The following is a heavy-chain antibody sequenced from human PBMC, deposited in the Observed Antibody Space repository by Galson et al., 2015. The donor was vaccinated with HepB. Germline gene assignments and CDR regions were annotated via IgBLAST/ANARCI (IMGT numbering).Heavy chain of an antibody. V-gene: IGHV1-3*01. CDR2: INAYNGNT. Sequence: SVKVSCKGSGYNFNSYIIHWVRQAPGQRLEWMAWINAYNGNTKYLQNLQGRVTLTRDTSASTVYMDLSSLRSEDTAIYYCASRLGACSGYGGSSSFDIWGQGTMVTVS. CDR1: GYNFNSYI. D-gene: IGHD5-12*01. J-gene: IGHJ3*02. CDR3: ASRLGACSGYGGSSSFDI.